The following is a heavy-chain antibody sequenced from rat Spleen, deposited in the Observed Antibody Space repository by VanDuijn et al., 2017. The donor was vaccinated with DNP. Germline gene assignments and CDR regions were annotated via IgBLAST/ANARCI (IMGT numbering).Heavy chain of an antibody. D-gene: IGHD4-2*01. CDR2: ISYDGSST. CDR1: GFTFSDYN. CDR3: SRHETDY. J-gene: IGHJ2*01. Sequence: EVQLVESGGGLVQPGRSLKLSCAASGFTFSDYNMAWVRQAPKKGLEWVATISYDGSSTYYRDSVKGRFTISRDNAKSSLYLQMNSLKSEDTAIYYCSRHETDYWGQGVMVTVSS. V-gene: IGHV5-7*01.